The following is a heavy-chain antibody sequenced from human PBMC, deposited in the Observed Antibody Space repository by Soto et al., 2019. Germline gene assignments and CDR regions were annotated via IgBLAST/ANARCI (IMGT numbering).Heavy chain of an antibody. Sequence: QVQLVQSGAEVKKPGASVKVSCKASGYTFTSYGISWVRQAPGQGLEWMGWISAYNGNTNYAQKLQGRGTMTTDTYTSTDYMELRRLRSDDTAVYYCARDGYSTNFAYWGQGTLVTVSS. D-gene: IGHD6-13*01. CDR3: ARDGYSTNFAY. CDR1: GYTFTSYG. J-gene: IGHJ4*02. CDR2: ISAYNGNT. V-gene: IGHV1-18*01.